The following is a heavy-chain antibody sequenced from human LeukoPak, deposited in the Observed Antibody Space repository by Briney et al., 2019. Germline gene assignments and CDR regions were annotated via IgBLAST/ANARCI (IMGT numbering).Heavy chain of an antibody. CDR2: ISPDGSTT. CDR1: RFTFSSYW. CDR3: ASAWSF. V-gene: IGHV3-74*01. D-gene: IGHD1-26*01. J-gene: IGHJ4*02. Sequence: PGGSLRLSCVASRFTFSSYWMHWLPQAPGKGLVWVSYISPDGSTTRYADSVKGRFTISRDNAKNTLYLQMNSLRVEDTALYFCASAWSFWGQGALVTVSS.